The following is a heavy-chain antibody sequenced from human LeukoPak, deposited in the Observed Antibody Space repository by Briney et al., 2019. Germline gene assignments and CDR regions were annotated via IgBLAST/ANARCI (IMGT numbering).Heavy chain of an antibody. V-gene: IGHV4-34*01. D-gene: IGHD3-22*01. Sequence: SETLSLTCAVYVGSFSGYYWSWIRQPPWKGLEWIGEINHSGSTNYNPSLKSRVTISVDTSKNQFSLKLSSVTAADTAVYYCARLGAVVVTFDYWGQGTLVTVSS. CDR3: ARLGAVVVTFDY. J-gene: IGHJ4*02. CDR1: VGSFSGYY. CDR2: INHSGST.